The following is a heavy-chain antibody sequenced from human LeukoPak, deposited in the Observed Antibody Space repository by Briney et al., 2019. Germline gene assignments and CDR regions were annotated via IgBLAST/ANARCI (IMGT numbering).Heavy chain of an antibody. CDR2: IYYSGRT. Sequence: SETLSLTCSVSGGSISDNYWGWIRQPPGKGLEWIGYIYYSGRTDYNPSLKSRVTISVDTSKNQFSLKLSSVTAADTAVYYCARGYCTSATCYYAWFDPWGQGSLATVSS. J-gene: IGHJ5*02. V-gene: IGHV4-59*01. CDR1: GGSISDNY. D-gene: IGHD2-2*01. CDR3: ARGYCTSATCYYAWFDP.